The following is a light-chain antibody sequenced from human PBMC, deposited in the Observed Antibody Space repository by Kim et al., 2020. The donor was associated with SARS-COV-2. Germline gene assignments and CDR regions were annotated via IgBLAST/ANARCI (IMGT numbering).Light chain of an antibody. CDR2: DVT. CDR1: SSDVGTYNR. J-gene: IGLJ2*01. CDR3: CSYTSSSTLV. V-gene: IGLV2-18*02. Sequence: QSALTQPPSVSGSPGQSVTISCTGTSSDVGTYNRVSWYQQPPGTAPHLIIYDVTDRPSGVPDRFSGSKSGNTASLTISGLQAEDEADYYCCSYTSSSTLVFGGGTQLTVL.